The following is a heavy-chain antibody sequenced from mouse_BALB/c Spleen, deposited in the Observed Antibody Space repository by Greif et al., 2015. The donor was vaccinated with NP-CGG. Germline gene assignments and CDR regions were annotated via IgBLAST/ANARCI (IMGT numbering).Heavy chain of an antibody. CDR2: ISSGGSYT. J-gene: IGHJ3*01. CDR1: GFTFSSYG. CDR3: ARQDSSGYLFAY. Sequence: EVQLQESGGDLVKPGGSLKLSCAASGFTFSSYGMSWVRQTPDKRLEWVATISSGGSYTYYPDSVKGRFTISRDNAKNTLYLQMSSLKSEDTAMYYCARQDSSGYLFAYWGQGTLVTVSA. D-gene: IGHD3-2*01. V-gene: IGHV5-6*01.